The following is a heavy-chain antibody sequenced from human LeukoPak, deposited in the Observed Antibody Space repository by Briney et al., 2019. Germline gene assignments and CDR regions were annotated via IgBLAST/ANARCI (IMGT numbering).Heavy chain of an antibody. D-gene: IGHD2-15*01. CDR1: GFTVSSNY. CDR3: ARYCSGGSCYLH. J-gene: IGHJ4*02. V-gene: IGHV3-66*02. CDR2: IYSGGST. Sequence: GGSLRLSCAASGFTVSSNYMSWVRQAPGKGLEWVSVIYSGGSTYYADSVKDRFTISRDNSKNTLYLQMNSLRAEDTAVYYCARYCSGGSCYLHWGQGTLVTVSS.